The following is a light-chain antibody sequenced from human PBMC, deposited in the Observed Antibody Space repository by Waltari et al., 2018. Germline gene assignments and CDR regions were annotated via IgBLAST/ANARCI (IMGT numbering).Light chain of an antibody. Sequence: QLVLTQSPSASASLGASVKLTCPLSSGHTSHVIAWLQQQPGKGPRFLMKVNSDGSHSKGDEIPDRFSGSSSGAERYLSISSLQSEDDADYYCQTGGHGTWVFGGGTKVTVL. CDR1: SGHTSHV. J-gene: IGLJ3*02. V-gene: IGLV4-69*01. CDR2: VNSDGSH. CDR3: QTGGHGTWV.